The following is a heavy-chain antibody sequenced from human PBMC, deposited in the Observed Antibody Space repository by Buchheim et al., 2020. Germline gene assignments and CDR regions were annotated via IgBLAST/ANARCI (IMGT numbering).Heavy chain of an antibody. Sequence: QVQLVESGGGLVKPGGSLRLSCAASGFTFSDYYMSWIRQAPGKGLDWVSHISSSGGNIYYADSVKGRLTISRDNAKNSLYLHIDSLRSEDTAVYYVAREGRHGGSYVFDFWGQGTL. V-gene: IGHV3-11*01. CDR1: GFTFSDYY. D-gene: IGHD3-10*01. CDR3: AREGRHGGSYVFDF. CDR2: ISSSGGNI. J-gene: IGHJ4*02.